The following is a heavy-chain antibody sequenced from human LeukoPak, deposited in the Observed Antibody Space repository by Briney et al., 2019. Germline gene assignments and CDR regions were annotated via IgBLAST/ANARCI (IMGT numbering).Heavy chain of an antibody. CDR1: GYTFTSYD. CDR3: ARVPNDYCSGGSCYRDAFDI. J-gene: IGHJ3*02. Sequence: GASVQVSCKASGYTFTSYDINWVRQATGQGLEWMGWMDPNSGNTGYAQKFQGRVTMTRNTSISTAYMELSSLRSEDTAVYYCARVPNDYCSGGSCYRDAFDIWGQGTMVTVSS. V-gene: IGHV1-8*01. CDR2: MDPNSGNT. D-gene: IGHD2-15*01.